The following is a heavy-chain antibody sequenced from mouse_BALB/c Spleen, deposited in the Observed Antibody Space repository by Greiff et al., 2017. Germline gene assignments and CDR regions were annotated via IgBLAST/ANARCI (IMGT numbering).Heavy chain of an antibody. V-gene: IGHV5-17*02. Sequence: EVMLVESGGGLVQPGGSRKLSCAASGFTFSSFGMHWVRQAPEKGLEWVAYISSGSRTIYYADTVKGRFTISRDNPKNTLFLQMTSLRSEDTAMYYCARGYYAMDYWGQGTSVTVSS. CDR2: ISSGSRTI. CDR1: GFTFSSFG. CDR3: ARGYYAMDY. J-gene: IGHJ4*01.